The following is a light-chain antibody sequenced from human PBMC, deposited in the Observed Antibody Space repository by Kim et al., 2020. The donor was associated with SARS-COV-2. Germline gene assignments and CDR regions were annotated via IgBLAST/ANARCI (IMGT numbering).Light chain of an antibody. CDR2: GVS. CDR1: QSHVNSTGKTY. CDR3: MQGTYWPT. Sequence: QPGSISGRSRQSHVNSTGKTYLTWFKQRPGQSPRRLIYGVSTRDTGVPDRFRGSGSGTDFTLEISRVEAEDVGVYYCMQGTYWPTFGQGTKGDIK. J-gene: IGKJ1*01. V-gene: IGKV2-30*01.